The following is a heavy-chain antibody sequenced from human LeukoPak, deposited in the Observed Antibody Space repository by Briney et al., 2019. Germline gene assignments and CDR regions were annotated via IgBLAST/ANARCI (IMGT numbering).Heavy chain of an antibody. D-gene: IGHD4-17*01. V-gene: IGHV1-18*01. CDR1: GYTFINYG. CDR2: ISAYNGHT. J-gene: IGHJ4*02. CDR3: ARTPTVTSRGYFDY. Sequence: ASVKVSCKASGYTFINYGISWVRQAPGQGLEWLGWISAYNGHTKFAQKLQGRVTMTTDTSTSTAYMELRSLRSDDTAVYYCARTPTVTSRGYFDYWGQGALVTVSS.